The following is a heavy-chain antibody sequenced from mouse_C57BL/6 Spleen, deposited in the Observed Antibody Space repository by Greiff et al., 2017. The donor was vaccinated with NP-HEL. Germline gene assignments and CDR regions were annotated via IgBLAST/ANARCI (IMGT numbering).Heavy chain of an antibody. CDR2: IDPSDSYT. J-gene: IGHJ4*01. Sequence: QVQLQQSGAELVKPGASVKLSCKASGYTFTSYWMQWVKQRPGQGLEWIGEIDPSDSYTNYNQKFKGKATVTVDTSSSTAYMQLSSLTSEDSAVYYCARVTTVVGRSMDYWGQGTSVTVSS. V-gene: IGHV1-50*01. D-gene: IGHD1-1*01. CDR1: GYTFTSYW. CDR3: ARVTTVVGRSMDY.